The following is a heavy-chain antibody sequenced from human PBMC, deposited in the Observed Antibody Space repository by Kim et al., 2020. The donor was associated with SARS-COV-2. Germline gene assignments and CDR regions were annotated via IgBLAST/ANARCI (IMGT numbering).Heavy chain of an antibody. Sequence: SETLSLTCSVSGDSINNNNYYWGWIRQPPGRGLEWIGSMYYSGNSLYNPSLKRRVTISVDAANRQFSLTFTSVTAADTADYYCASSSGPHYGPETYPYFGYWGKGILVTVSS. CDR3: ASSSGPHYGPETYPYFGY. J-gene: IGHJ4*02. CDR2: MYYSGNS. CDR1: GDSINNNNYY. V-gene: IGHV4-39*01. D-gene: IGHD3-10*01.